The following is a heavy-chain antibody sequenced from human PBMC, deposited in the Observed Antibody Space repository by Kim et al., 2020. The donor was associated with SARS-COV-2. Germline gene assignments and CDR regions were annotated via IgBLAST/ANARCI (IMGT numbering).Heavy chain of an antibody. V-gene: IGHV4-34*01. Sequence: TTHNPSRKSRGTMSAYTSKNQVSLKLSSVTAADTAMYYCTRVGMNAFDIWGRGTMVTVSS. CDR3: TRVGMNAFDI. J-gene: IGHJ3*02. CDR2: T. D-gene: IGHD2-21*01.